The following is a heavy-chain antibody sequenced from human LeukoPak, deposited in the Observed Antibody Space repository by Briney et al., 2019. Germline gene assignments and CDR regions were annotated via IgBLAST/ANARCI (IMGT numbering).Heavy chain of an antibody. CDR3: ARDQYDTWSRRGNFDS. D-gene: IGHD3-3*01. CDR1: GFTFSSYS. V-gene: IGHV3-7*03. Sequence: GGSLRLSCAASGFTFSSYSMNWVRQAPGKGLEWVANIKLDGSEKNYVDSVKGRFTISRDNTKNSLYLQMNSLRVEDTAVFYCARDQYDTWSRRGNFDSWGQGTLVIVSS. J-gene: IGHJ4*02. CDR2: IKLDGSEK.